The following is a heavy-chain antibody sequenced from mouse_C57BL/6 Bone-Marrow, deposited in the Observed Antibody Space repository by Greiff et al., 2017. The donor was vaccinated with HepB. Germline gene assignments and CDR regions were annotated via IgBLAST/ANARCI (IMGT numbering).Heavy chain of an antibody. D-gene: IGHD3-3*01. Sequence: EVKLVESGEGLVKPGGSLKLSCAASGFTFSSYAMSWVRQTPEKRLEWVAYISSGGDYIYYADTVKGRFTISRDNARNTLYLQMSSLKSEDTAMYYCTREPRGGAMDYWGQGTSVTVSS. CDR2: ISSGGDYI. J-gene: IGHJ4*01. CDR1: GFTFSSYA. CDR3: TREPRGGAMDY. V-gene: IGHV5-9-1*02.